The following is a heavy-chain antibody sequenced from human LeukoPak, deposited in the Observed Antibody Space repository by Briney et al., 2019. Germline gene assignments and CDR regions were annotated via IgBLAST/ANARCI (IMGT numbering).Heavy chain of an antibody. CDR2: INAGNGNT. Sequence: VASVKVSCKASGYTFTSYAMHWVRQAPGQRLEWMGWINAGNGNTKYSQKFQGRVTITRDTSASTAYMELSSLRSEDTAVYYCAREGFLEWLLYRYYFDYWGQGTLVTVSS. J-gene: IGHJ4*02. CDR1: GYTFTSYA. D-gene: IGHD3-3*01. CDR3: AREGFLEWLLYRYYFDY. V-gene: IGHV1-3*01.